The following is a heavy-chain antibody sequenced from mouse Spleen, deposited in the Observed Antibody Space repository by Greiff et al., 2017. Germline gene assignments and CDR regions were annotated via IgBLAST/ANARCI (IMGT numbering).Heavy chain of an antibody. D-gene: IGHD3-2*01. Sequence: EVQLQQSGAELVRPGASVKLSCTASGFNIKDDYMHWVKQRPEQGLEWIGWIDPENGDTEYASKFQGKATITADTSSNTAYLQLSSLTSEDTAVYYCTTRQLGLRPFAYWGQGTLVTVSA. J-gene: IGHJ3*01. V-gene: IGHV14-4*01. CDR3: TTRQLGLRPFAY. CDR2: IDPENGDT. CDR1: GFNIKDDY.